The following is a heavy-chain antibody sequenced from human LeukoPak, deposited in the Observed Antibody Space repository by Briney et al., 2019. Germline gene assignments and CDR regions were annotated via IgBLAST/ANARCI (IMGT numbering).Heavy chain of an antibody. CDR3: ARRFGELEPAFDT. Sequence: GGSLRLSCAASGFTFDDYGMTWVRQAPGKGLEWVSGINWNGGRIDYAESVKGRFTISRDNTKNSLYLQMSSLRAEGTALYYCARRFGELEPAFDTWGQGTMVTVSS. V-gene: IGHV3-20*04. CDR2: INWNGGRI. J-gene: IGHJ3*02. CDR1: GFTFDDYG. D-gene: IGHD3-10*01.